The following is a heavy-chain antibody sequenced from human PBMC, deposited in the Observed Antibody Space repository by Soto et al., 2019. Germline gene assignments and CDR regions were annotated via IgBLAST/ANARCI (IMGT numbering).Heavy chain of an antibody. CDR3: ARDGVGAIAIYYYYGMDV. V-gene: IGHV3-33*01. Sequence: QVQLVESGGGVVQPGRSLRLSCAASGFTFSSYGMHWVRQAPGKGLEWVAVIWYDGSNKYYADSVKGRFTISRDNSKNTLYVQMNSLRAEDTAVYYCARDGVGAIAIYYYYGMDVWGQGTTVTVSS. CDR1: GFTFSSYG. CDR2: IWYDGSNK. D-gene: IGHD1-26*01. J-gene: IGHJ6*02.